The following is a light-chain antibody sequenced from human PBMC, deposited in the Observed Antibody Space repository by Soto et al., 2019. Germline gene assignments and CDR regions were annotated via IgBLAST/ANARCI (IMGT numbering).Light chain of an antibody. CDR3: TSYTSSSTLDV. CDR1: SSDIGYYNY. CDR2: EVS. V-gene: IGLV2-14*01. Sequence: QSVLTQPASVSGSPGQSITISCTGTSSDIGYYNYVSWYQQHPGKAPKLMIYEVSNRPSGVSNRFSGSKSANTASLTISGLQAEDEADYYCTSYTSSSTLDVFGTGTKLTVL. J-gene: IGLJ1*01.